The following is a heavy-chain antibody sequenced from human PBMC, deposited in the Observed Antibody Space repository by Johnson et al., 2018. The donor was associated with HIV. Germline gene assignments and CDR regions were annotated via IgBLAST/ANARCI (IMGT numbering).Heavy chain of an antibody. J-gene: IGHJ3*02. CDR1: GFTFDDYA. V-gene: IGHV3-9*01. CDR3: AKDKLELQGAFDI. Sequence: LLVESGGGLVQPGRSLRLSCAASGFTFDDYAMHWVRQAPGKGLEWVSGISWNSGSIGYADSVKGRFTISRDNAKNSLYLQMNSLRAEDTALYYCAKDKLELQGAFDIWGQGTMVTVSS. CDR2: ISWNSGSI. D-gene: IGHD1-7*01.